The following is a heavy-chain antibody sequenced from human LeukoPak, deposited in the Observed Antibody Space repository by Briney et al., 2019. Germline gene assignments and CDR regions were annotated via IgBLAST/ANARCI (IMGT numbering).Heavy chain of an antibody. Sequence: GGSLRLSCAASGFTFSSYEMNWVRQAPGKGLECVSYISSSGSTTYYAASVKGRFTISRDNAKNSLYLQMNSLRVEDTAVYYCASQKGRIAVAVDYWGQGTLVTVSS. CDR3: ASQKGRIAVAVDY. CDR1: GFTFSSYE. D-gene: IGHD6-19*01. V-gene: IGHV3-48*03. J-gene: IGHJ4*02. CDR2: ISSSGSTT.